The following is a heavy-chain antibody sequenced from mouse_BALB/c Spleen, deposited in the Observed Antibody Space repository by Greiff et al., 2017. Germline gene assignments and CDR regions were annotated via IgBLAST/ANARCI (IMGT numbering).Heavy chain of an antibody. V-gene: IGHV5-12-2*01. Sequence: DVMLVESGGGLVQPGGSLKLSCAASGFTFSSYTMSWVRQTPEKRLEWVAYISNGGGSTYYPDTVKGRFTISRDNAKNPLYLQMSSLKSEDTAMYYCARHNGGFAYWGQGTLVTVSA. CDR3: ARHNGGFAY. J-gene: IGHJ3*01. CDR2: ISNGGGST. CDR1: GFTFSSYT.